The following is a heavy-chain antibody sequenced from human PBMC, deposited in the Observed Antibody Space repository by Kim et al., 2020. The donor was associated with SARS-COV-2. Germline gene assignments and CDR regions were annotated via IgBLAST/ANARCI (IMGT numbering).Heavy chain of an antibody. CDR1: GFTFSSYG. CDR2: IWYDGSNK. D-gene: IGHD3-22*01. Sequence: GGSLRLSCAASGFTFSSYGMHWVRQAPGKGLEWVAVIWYDGSNKYYADSVKGRFTISRDNSKNTLYLQMNSLRAEDTAVYYCAKEYDSSGYSSFDYWGQGTLVTVSS. J-gene: IGHJ4*02. CDR3: AKEYDSSGYSSFDY. V-gene: IGHV3-33*06.